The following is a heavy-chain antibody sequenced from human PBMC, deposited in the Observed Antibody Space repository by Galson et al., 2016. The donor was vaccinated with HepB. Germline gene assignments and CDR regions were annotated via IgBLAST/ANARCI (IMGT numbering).Heavy chain of an antibody. Sequence: SLRLSCATSGFTFGSVWMSWVRQAPGKGLEWVANIKPDGSERYYVDSLKGRFTISRDNARNSLYLQMSSPRAEDTAVYYCALYYYDSSGFVEYFQHWGQGTRVTVSS. D-gene: IGHD3-22*01. V-gene: IGHV3-7*03. CDR3: ALYYYDSSGFVEYFQH. CDR2: IKPDGSER. J-gene: IGHJ1*01. CDR1: GFTFGSVW.